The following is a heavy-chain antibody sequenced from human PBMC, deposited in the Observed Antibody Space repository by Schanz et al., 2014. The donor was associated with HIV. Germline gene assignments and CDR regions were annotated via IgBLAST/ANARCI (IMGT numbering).Heavy chain of an antibody. CDR2: ISWNSGSI. CDR1: GFTFDDYA. V-gene: IGHV3-9*01. Sequence: EVQLVESGGDLVQPGRSLRLSCAASGFTFDDYAMHWVRQVPGKGLEWVSGISWNSGSIGYGDSVKGRFTISRDNAKNSLYLKMNNLRTEDTALYYCAKDRGGGSGMVTNYYYGMDVWGQGTTVTVSS. D-gene: IGHD5-18*01. CDR3: AKDRGGGSGMVTNYYYGMDV. J-gene: IGHJ6*02.